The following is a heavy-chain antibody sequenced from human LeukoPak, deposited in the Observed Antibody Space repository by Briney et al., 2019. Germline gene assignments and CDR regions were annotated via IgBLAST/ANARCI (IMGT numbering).Heavy chain of an antibody. CDR3: AKLGFCSSASCDSVGRDY. V-gene: IGHV3-30*18. J-gene: IGHJ4*02. CDR1: GFTFSSYG. D-gene: IGHD2-2*01. Sequence: GGSLRLSCAASGFTFSSYGMHWVRQAPGKGLDWVAFISYDGSNKYYADSVKGRFTICRENSKNKLYLKMNSLRAEETAVYYCAKLGFCSSASCDSVGRDYWGQGTLVTVSS. CDR2: ISYDGSNK.